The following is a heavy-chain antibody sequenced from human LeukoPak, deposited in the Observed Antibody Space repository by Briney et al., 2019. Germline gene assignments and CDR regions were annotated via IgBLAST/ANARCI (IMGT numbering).Heavy chain of an antibody. CDR2: INGGGSTT. CDR1: GFSFSSYW. D-gene: IGHD3-16*01. CDR3: ARGGGHSYDYHHY. Sequence: PGGSLRLSCAASGFSFSSYWMHWVRQAPGEGLVWVSHINGGGSTTRYADSVKGRLTISRDNAKNTLYLQMNSLRAEDTAVYYCARGGGHSYDYHHYWDQGTLVTVSS. V-gene: IGHV3-74*01. J-gene: IGHJ4*02.